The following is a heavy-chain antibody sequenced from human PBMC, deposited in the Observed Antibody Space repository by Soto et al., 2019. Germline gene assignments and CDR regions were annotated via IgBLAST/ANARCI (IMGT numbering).Heavy chain of an antibody. V-gene: IGHV3-53*01. J-gene: IGHJ6*02. CDR2: IYSGGST. CDR3: AKGRSYYYYYGVDV. CDR1: GLTVSSNY. Sequence: GGSLRLSCAASGLTVSSNYMSWVRQAPGKGLEWVSVIYSGGSTYYADSVKGRFTISRDNSKSTLYLQMNSLRAEDTALYYCAKGRSYYYYYGVDVWGQGTTVTVS.